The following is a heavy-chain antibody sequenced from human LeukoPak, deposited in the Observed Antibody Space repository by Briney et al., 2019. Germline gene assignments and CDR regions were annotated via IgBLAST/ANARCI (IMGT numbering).Heavy chain of an antibody. Sequence: PSETLSLTCAVYGGSFSGYYWSWIRQHPGKGLEWIGYIYYSGSTYYNPSLKSRVTISVDTSKNQFSLKLSSVTAADTAVYYCARSSIAAQGLDVWGKRTTVTVSS. D-gene: IGHD6-6*01. CDR1: GGSFSGYY. J-gene: IGHJ6*04. CDR2: IYYSGST. V-gene: IGHV4-31*11. CDR3: ARSSIAAQGLDV.